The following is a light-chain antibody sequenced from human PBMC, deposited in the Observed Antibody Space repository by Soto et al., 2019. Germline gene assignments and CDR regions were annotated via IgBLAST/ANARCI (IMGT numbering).Light chain of an antibody. CDR1: QSVLYSSNNKNY. V-gene: IGKV4-1*01. CDR2: WAS. Sequence: DIMMTQSPDSLAVSLGERATINCKSSQSVLYSSNNKNYLAWYQQKPGQPPQLLIYWASTRESGVPDRFSGSGSGTDFALTISSLQAEDVAVYYCHQYYSTPYTFGQGTKLEIK. J-gene: IGKJ2*01. CDR3: HQYYSTPYT.